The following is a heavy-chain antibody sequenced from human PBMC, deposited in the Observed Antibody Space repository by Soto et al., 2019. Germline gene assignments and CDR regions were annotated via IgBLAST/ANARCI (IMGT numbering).Heavy chain of an antibody. CDR3: ANLMVAIGSGPYYYYGMDV. CDR2: ISYDGSNK. Sequence: GGSLRLSCAASGFTFSSYGMHWVRQAPGKGLEWVAVISYDGSNKYYADSVKGRFTISRDNSKNTLYLQMNSLRAEDTAVYYCANLMVAIGSGPYYYYGMDVWGQGTTVTVSS. CDR1: GFTFSSYG. V-gene: IGHV3-30*18. J-gene: IGHJ6*02. D-gene: IGHD5-12*01.